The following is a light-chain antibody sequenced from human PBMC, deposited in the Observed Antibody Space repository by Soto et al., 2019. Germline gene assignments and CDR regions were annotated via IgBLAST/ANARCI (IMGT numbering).Light chain of an antibody. CDR2: EVT. CDR1: TRDVGTYNF. Sequence: QSALTQPASVSGSPGQSITISCTGTTRDVGTYNFVSWYQQHPGKAPKLMISEVTHRPSGVSSRFSGSKSGNTASLTISGLQPEDEANYYCSSYTGSNTLVVFGGGTKLTVL. CDR3: SSYTGSNTLVV. V-gene: IGLV2-14*01. J-gene: IGLJ2*01.